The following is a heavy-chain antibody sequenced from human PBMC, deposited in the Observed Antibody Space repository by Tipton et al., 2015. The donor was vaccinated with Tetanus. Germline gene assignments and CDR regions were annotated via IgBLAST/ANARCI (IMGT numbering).Heavy chain of an antibody. J-gene: IGHJ6*02. CDR1: GGAFSGHY. CDR3: ARDRGVRGGYYYYHGMDV. Sequence: PGLVKPSETLSLTCAVYGGAFSGHYWTWIRQAPGKGLEWIGHVYYSGRTYYNPPLKSRVTISVDTSKNQFSLKLSSVTAADTAVYYCARDRGVRGGYYYYHGMDVWGQGTTVTVSS. D-gene: IGHD3-10*01. CDR2: VYYSGRT. V-gene: IGHV4-59*11.